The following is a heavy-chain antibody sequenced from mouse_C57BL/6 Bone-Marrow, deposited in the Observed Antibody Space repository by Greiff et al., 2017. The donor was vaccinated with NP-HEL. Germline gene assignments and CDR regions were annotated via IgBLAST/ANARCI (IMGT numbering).Heavy chain of an antibody. D-gene: IGHD1-1*01. CDR1: GFTFSSYG. CDR2: ISSGGSYT. CDR3: ASYGSFDY. V-gene: IGHV5-6*01. Sequence: VQLQQSGGDLVKPGGSLKLSCAASGFTFSSYGMSWVRQTPDKRLEWVATISSGGSYTYYPDSVKGRFTISRDNAKNTLYLQMSSLKSEDTAMYYCASYGSFDYWGQGTTLTVSS. J-gene: IGHJ2*01.